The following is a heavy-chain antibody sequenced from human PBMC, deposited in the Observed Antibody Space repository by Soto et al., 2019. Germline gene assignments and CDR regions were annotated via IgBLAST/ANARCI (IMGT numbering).Heavy chain of an antibody. D-gene: IGHD2-15*01. V-gene: IGHV3-23*01. CDR3: AKLCSGGSGHYYYYYMDV. J-gene: IGHJ6*03. CDR1: GFTFSSYA. Sequence: GGSLRLSCAASGFTFSSYAMSWVRQAPGKGLEWVSAISGSGGSTYYADSVKGRFTISRDNSKNTLYLQMNSLRAEDTAVYCCAKLCSGGSGHYYYYYMDVWGKGTTVTVSS. CDR2: ISGSGGST.